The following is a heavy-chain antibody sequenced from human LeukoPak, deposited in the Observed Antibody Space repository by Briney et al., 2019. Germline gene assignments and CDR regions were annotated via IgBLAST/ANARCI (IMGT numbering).Heavy chain of an antibody. J-gene: IGHJ4*02. CDR3: AHRRRDGYNYFGYYFDY. Sequence: SGPTLVKPTQTLTLTCTFSGFSLSTSGVGVGWIRQPPVNALEWLALIYWNDDKRYSPSLKSRLTITKDTSKNQVVLTMTNMDPVDTATYYCAHRRRDGYNYFGYYFDYWGQGTLVTVSS. CDR1: GFSLSTSGVG. CDR2: IYWNDDK. D-gene: IGHD5-24*01. V-gene: IGHV2-5*01.